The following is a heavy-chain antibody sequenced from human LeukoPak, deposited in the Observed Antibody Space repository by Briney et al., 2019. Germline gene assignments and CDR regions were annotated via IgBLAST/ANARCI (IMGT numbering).Heavy chain of an antibody. CDR2: VSYSRST. V-gene: IGHV4-39*01. J-gene: IGHJ3*02. Sequence: SQTLSLTCTVSGGSISSGSYYWGWIRQPPGEGLEWIGSVSYSRSTYYNPSLKSRVTISRDTSNNEFSLKLSSVTASDTAVYYCARLYGDFETPAFDIWGHGTMVTVSS. D-gene: IGHD4-17*01. CDR1: GGSISSGSYY. CDR3: ARLYGDFETPAFDI.